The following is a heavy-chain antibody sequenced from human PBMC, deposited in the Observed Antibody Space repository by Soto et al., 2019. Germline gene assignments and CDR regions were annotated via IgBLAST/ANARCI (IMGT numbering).Heavy chain of an antibody. J-gene: IGHJ5*02. Sequence: GGSLRLSCAASGFTFSNYAMSWFRQAPGKGLESVSAISGSGGSTFYADSGKGRFTISRDNSKNTLYLQMNSLRAEDTAVYFCAKDFSNAQCHCDRWGQGTLVTVSS. CDR2: ISGSGGST. V-gene: IGHV3-23*01. D-gene: IGHD4-4*01. CDR1: GFTFSNYA. CDR3: AKDFSNAQCHCDR.